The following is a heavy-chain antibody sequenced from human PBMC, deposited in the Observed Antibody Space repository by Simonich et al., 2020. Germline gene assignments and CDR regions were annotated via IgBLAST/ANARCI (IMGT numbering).Heavy chain of an antibody. D-gene: IGHD3-16*01. CDR1: GGSFSGYY. Sequence: QVQLQQWGAGLLKPSETLSLTCAVYGGSFSGYYWSWIRQPPGKGLEWIGEINHSENTNYNPSLKSRVTISVDTSKNQFSLKLSSVTAADTAVYYCARPLGIVWAFDIWGQGTMVTVSS. CDR3: ARPLGIVWAFDI. V-gene: IGHV4-34*01. CDR2: INHSENT. J-gene: IGHJ3*02.